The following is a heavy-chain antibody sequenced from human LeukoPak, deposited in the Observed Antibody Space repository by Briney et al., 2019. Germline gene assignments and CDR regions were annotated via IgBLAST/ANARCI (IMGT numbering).Heavy chain of an antibody. D-gene: IGHD6-13*01. CDR3: ARGGAAAGCDY. Sequence: SETLSLTCTVSGGSISSYYWSWIRQPPGKGLEWIGYIYHSGSTYYNPSLKSRVTISVDRSKNQFSLKLSSVTAADTAVYYCARGGAAAGCDYWGQGTLVTVSS. CDR1: GGSISSYY. CDR2: IYHSGST. V-gene: IGHV4-59*12. J-gene: IGHJ4*02.